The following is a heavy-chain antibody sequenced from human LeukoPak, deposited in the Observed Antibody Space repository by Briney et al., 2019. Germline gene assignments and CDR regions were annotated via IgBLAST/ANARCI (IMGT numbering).Heavy chain of an antibody. CDR3: ASSAVDYDFWSGTYMDV. V-gene: IGHV3-30-3*01. J-gene: IGHJ6*03. D-gene: IGHD3-3*01. CDR2: ISYDGSNK. CDR1: GFTFSSYA. Sequence: GGSLRLSCAASGFTFSSYAMHWVRQAPGKGLEWVAVISYDGSNKYYADSVKGRFTISRDNSKNTLYLQMNSLRAEDTAVYYCASSAVDYDFWSGTYMDVWGKGTTVTVSS.